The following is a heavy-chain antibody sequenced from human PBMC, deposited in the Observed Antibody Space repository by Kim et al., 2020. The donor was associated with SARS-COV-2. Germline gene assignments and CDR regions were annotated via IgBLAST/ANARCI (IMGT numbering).Heavy chain of an antibody. CDR2: IIPIFGTA. J-gene: IGHJ4*02. Sequence: SVKVSCKASGGTFSSYAISWVRQAPGQGLEWMGGIIPIFGTANYAQKFQGRVTITADESTSTAYMELSSLRSEDTAVYYCAGGRRGYSYGSTLGSGYSDYWGQGTLVTVSS. CDR3: AGGRRGYSYGSTLGSGYSDY. V-gene: IGHV1-69*13. CDR1: GGTFSSYA. D-gene: IGHD5-18*01.